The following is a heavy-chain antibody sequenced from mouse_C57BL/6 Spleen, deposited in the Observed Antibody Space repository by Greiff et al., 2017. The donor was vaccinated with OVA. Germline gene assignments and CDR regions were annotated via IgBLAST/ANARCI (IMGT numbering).Heavy chain of an antibody. CDR1: GFTFSSYA. V-gene: IGHV5-4*03. J-gene: IGHJ4*01. Sequence: EVKLVESGGGLVKPGGSLKLSCAASGFTFSSYAMSWVRQTPEKRLEWVATLSDGGSYTYYPDNLKGRFTISRDNAKNNLYLQMSLLKSEDTAMYYCARGPFMDYWGQGTSVTVSS. CDR2: LSDGGSYT. CDR3: ARGPFMDY.